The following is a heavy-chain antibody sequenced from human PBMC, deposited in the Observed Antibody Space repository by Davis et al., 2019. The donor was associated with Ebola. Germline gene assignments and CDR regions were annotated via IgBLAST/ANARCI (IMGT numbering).Heavy chain of an antibody. J-gene: IGHJ4*02. Sequence: ASVKVSCKASGYTFTSYDINWVRQATGQGLEWMGWMNPNSGNTGYAQKFQGRVTMTRDTSISTAYMELSRLRSDDTVVYYCARGPPITMIVVAWENFDYWGQGTRVTVSS. V-gene: IGHV1-8*01. CDR2: MNPNSGNT. D-gene: IGHD3-22*01. CDR3: ARGPPITMIVVAWENFDY. CDR1: GYTFTSYD.